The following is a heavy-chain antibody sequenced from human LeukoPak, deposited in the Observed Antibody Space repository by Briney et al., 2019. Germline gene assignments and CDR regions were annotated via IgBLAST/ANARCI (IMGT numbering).Heavy chain of an antibody. Sequence: PGGSLRLSCAASGFTFDDYAMHWVRQAPGKGLEWVSGISWNSGSIGYADSVKGRFTISRDNAKNSLYLQMNSLRAEDTAVYYCAREVVVTAMSFDYWGQGTLVTVSS. V-gene: IGHV3-9*01. CDR3: AREVVVTAMSFDY. D-gene: IGHD2-21*02. CDR1: GFTFDDYA. CDR2: ISWNSGSI. J-gene: IGHJ4*02.